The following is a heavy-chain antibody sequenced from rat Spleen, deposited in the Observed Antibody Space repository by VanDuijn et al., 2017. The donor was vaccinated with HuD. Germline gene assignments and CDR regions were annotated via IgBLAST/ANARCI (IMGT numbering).Heavy chain of an antibody. CDR1: GFTFSHYD. Sequence: EVQLVESGGGLVQPGRSMKLSCAASGFTFSHYDMAWVRQAPKKGLEWVATISSDGSSTYYRDSVKGRFTFSRDNAKSTLYLQLDSLRSEDTATYYCARLYYGYVDYWGQGVMVTVSS. CDR2: ISSDGSST. V-gene: IGHV5-7*01. J-gene: IGHJ2*01. CDR3: ARLYYGYVDY. D-gene: IGHD1-7*01.